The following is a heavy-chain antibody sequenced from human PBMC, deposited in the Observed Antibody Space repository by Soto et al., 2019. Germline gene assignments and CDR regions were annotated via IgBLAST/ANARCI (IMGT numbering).Heavy chain of an antibody. CDR2: IYYSGST. CDR3: ARHQDCSSTSCYLDY. CDR1: GGSISSYY. V-gene: IGHV4-59*08. D-gene: IGHD2-2*01. J-gene: IGHJ4*02. Sequence: SETLSLTCTVSGGSISSYYWSWIRQPPGKGLEWIGYIYYSGSTNYNPSPKSRVTISVDTSKNQFSLKLSSVTAADTAVYYCARHQDCSSTSCYLDYWGQGTLVTVSS.